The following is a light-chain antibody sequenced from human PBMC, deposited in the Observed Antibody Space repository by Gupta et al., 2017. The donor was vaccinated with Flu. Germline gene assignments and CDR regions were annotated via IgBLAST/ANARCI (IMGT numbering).Light chain of an antibody. CDR3: KQYKYWPLLS. J-gene: IGKJ4*01. CDR2: GVS. V-gene: IGKV3-15*01. CDR1: QDVSSN. Sequence: EIVMTPSPATLSVSPGERATLSCRASQDVSSNLVWYQQKPGQPPRLLIYGVSTRATGIPARFRGSGSGTEYTLTLSSLQSEDFAVDYCKQYKYWPLLSFGGGTKVEIK.